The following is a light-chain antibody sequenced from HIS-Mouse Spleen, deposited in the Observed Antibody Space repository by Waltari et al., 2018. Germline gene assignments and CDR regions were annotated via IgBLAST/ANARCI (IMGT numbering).Light chain of an antibody. CDR3: SSYTSSSTVV. J-gene: IGLJ2*01. Sequence: QSALTQPASVSGSPGQSITISCTGTSSDVGGYNYVSWYQQHPGKPPKLMIYDVSNRPHGVSNRFSGSKSGNTASLTISGLQAEDEADYYCSSYTSSSTVVFGGGTKLTVL. CDR2: DVS. CDR1: SSDVGGYNY. V-gene: IGLV2-14*03.